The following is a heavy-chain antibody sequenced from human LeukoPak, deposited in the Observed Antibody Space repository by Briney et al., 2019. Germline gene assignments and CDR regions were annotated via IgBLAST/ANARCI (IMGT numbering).Heavy chain of an antibody. CDR3: AREGSSGWYVGY. D-gene: IGHD6-19*01. CDR2: IYSGGGT. V-gene: IGHV3-53*01. CDR1: GFTVSSNY. Sequence: GGSLRLSCAASGFTVSSNYMSWVRQAPGKGLEWVSVIYSGGGTYYADSVKGRFTISRDTSKNTLYLQMSSLRAEDTAVYYCAREGSSGWYVGYWGQGTLVTVSS. J-gene: IGHJ4*02.